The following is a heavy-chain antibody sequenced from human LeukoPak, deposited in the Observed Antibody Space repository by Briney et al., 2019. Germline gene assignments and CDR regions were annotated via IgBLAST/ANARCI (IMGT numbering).Heavy chain of an antibody. J-gene: IGHJ6*03. CDR1: GFTFSSYS. V-gene: IGHV3-21*04. D-gene: IGHD3-10*01. CDR2: ISSSSSYI. Sequence: PGGSLRLSCAASGFTFSSYSMNWVRQAPGKGLEWVSSISSSSSYIYYADSVKGRFTISRDNSKNTLYLEMNSLRAEDTAVYYCARERWFGPRRLDYYMDVWGKGTTVTISS. CDR3: ARERWFGPRRLDYYMDV.